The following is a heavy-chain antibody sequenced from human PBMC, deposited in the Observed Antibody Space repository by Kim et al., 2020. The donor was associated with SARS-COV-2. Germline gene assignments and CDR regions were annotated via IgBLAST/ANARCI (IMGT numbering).Heavy chain of an antibody. J-gene: IGHJ3*02. Sequence: GGSLRLSCAASGFTFSSYWMHWVRQAPGKGLVWVSRINSDGSSTSYADSVKGRFTISRDNAKNTLYLQMNSLRAEDTAVYYCAREGGTYYYDSGNAFDIWGQGTMVTVSS. D-gene: IGHD3-22*01. V-gene: IGHV3-74*01. CDR2: INSDGSST. CDR1: GFTFSSYW. CDR3: AREGGTYYYDSGNAFDI.